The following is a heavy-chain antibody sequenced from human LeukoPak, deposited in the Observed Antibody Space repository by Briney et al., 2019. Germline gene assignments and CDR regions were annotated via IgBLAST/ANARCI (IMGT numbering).Heavy chain of an antibody. D-gene: IGHD2-2*01. CDR2: IYYSGST. J-gene: IGHJ5*02. CDR1: GGSLSSGGYY. Sequence: SETLSLTCTVSGGSLSSGGYYWRWLRQHPGKGLEWIGYIYYSGSTYYNPSLKSRVTISVDTSKNQFSLKLSSVTAADTAVYYCARLVVPAARENWFDPWGQGTLVTVSS. CDR3: ARLVVPAARENWFDP. V-gene: IGHV4-31*03.